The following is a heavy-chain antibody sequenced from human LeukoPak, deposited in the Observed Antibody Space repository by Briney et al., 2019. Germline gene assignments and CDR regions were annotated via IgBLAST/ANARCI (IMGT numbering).Heavy chain of an antibody. V-gene: IGHV3-30*04. CDR3: ARDQDCSTTSCYGPLDY. CDR1: GFTFSSYA. CDR2: ISYDGSNK. D-gene: IGHD2-2*01. Sequence: GGSLRLSCAASGFTFSSYAMHWVRQAPGKGLEGVAVISYDGSNKYYADSVKGRFTISRDNSKNTLYLQMNSLRAEATAVYYCARDQDCSTTSCYGPLDYWGQGTLVTVSS. J-gene: IGHJ4*02.